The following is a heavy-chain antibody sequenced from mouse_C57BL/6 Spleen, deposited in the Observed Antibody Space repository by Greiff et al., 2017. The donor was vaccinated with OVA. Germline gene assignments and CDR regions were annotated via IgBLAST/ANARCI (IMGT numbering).Heavy chain of an antibody. CDR1: GFSFTSYG. V-gene: IGHV2-2*01. J-gene: IGHJ3*01. Sequence: QVQLQQSGPGLVQPSQSLSITCTVSGFSFTSYGVHWVRQSPGQGLEWLGVLWSGGGTDYNAAFISRLSTSKDNSKSQVFVKMNSLQADDTDIYYCARNGDSSGPFAYWGKGALVTVSA. D-gene: IGHD3-2*02. CDR3: ARNGDSSGPFAY. CDR2: LWSGGGT.